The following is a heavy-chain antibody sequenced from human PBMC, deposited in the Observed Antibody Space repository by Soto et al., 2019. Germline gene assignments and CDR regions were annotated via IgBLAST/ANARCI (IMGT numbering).Heavy chain of an antibody. CDR3: ARESSSEVGWFDP. Sequence: SVKVSCKASGGTFSSYAISWVRQAPGQGLEWMGGIIPIFGTANYAQKFQGRVTITADESTSTAYMELSSLRSEDTAVYYCARESSSEVGWFDPWGQGTLVTVSS. V-gene: IGHV1-69*13. CDR2: IIPIFGTA. D-gene: IGHD6-6*01. J-gene: IGHJ5*02. CDR1: GGTFSSYA.